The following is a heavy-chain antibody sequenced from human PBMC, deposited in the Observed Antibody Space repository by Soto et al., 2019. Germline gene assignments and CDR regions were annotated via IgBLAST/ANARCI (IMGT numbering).Heavy chain of an antibody. D-gene: IGHD3-3*01. CDR2: MNPNSGNT. CDR3: ARVSPRITIFGVVIIRSDMDV. CDR1: GYTFTSYD. V-gene: IGHV1-8*01. J-gene: IGHJ6*03. Sequence: ASVKVSCKASGYTFTSYDINWVRQATGQGLEWMGWMNPNSGNTGYAQKFQGRVTMTRNTSISTAYMELSSLRSEDTAVYYCARVSPRITIFGVVIIRSDMDVWGKGTTVTVSS.